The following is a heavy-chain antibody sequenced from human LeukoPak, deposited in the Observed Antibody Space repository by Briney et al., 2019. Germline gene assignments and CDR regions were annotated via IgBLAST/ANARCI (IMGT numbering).Heavy chain of an antibody. J-gene: IGHJ4*02. CDR3: AKGGKWDVTPFDY. CDR2: ISGGGGST. D-gene: IGHD1-26*01. V-gene: IGHV3-23*01. CDR1: GFTFTSYS. Sequence: GGSLRLSCAASGFTFTSYSMNWDRQAPGKGLEWVSTISGGGGSTYYADSVKGRFTISRDNSKNTLYLQVNSLRAEDTAVYYCAKGGKWDVTPFDYWGQGTLVTVSS.